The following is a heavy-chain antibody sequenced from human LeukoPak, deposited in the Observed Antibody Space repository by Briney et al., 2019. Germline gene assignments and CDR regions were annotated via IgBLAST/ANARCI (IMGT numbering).Heavy chain of an antibody. Sequence: ASVKVSCKASGYTFTSYDINWVRRAPGQGLEWMGWISAYNGNTNYAQKFQGRVTMTRNTSISTAYMELSSLRSEDTAVYYCARGVYYYGSGSYFDYWGQGTLVTVSS. CDR3: ARGVYYYGSGSYFDY. CDR1: GYTFTSYD. D-gene: IGHD3-10*01. CDR2: ISAYNGNT. J-gene: IGHJ4*02. V-gene: IGHV1-8*01.